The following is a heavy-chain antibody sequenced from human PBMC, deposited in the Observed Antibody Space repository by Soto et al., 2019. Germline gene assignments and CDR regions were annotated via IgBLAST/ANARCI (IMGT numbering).Heavy chain of an antibody. D-gene: IGHD3-10*01. CDR2: IIPFLGVT. CDR3: ARDWESTVSTWSFGAF. CDR1: GGTFSPYT. Sequence: QVQLVQSGAVVKKPGSSVKVSCKASGGTFSPYTVNWVRQAPGQGLEWMGRIIPFLGVTNYAQKFQARVTLTADTSTTTAYMELSGLRFEDTAVYYYARDWESTVSTWSFGAFWGRGTLVTVSS. J-gene: IGHJ4*02. V-gene: IGHV1-69*08.